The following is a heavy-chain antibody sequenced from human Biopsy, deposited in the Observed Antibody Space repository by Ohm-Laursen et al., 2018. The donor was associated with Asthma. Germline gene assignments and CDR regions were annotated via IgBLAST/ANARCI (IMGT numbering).Heavy chain of an antibody. J-gene: IGHJ6*02. V-gene: IGHV1-69*01. CDR2: IIPIFDTP. CDR1: GYTFISYA. CDR3: VTSGGDYGYFGLDV. D-gene: IGHD4-17*01. Sequence: VKVSCKASGYTFISYAIHWVRQAPGQRLEWMGGIIPIFDTPNYAQKFQGRVTITADESTTTAYMELSSLRSEDTAVYYCVTSGGDYGYFGLDVWGQGTTVTVSS.